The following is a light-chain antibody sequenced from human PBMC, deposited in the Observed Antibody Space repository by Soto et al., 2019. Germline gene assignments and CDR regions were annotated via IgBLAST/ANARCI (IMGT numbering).Light chain of an antibody. J-gene: IGLJ2*01. CDR1: NFGSGS. CDR2: DDT. V-gene: IGLV3-21*02. CDR3: QVWDRSNSHQL. Sequence: SYELTQPPAVSVAPGQTARITCGGHNFGSGSVHWYQHRPGQAPALVVYDDTDRPSGIPERVSGSNSGNTATLTITTVEPGDEADCYCQVWDRSNSHQLFGGGTKLTVL.